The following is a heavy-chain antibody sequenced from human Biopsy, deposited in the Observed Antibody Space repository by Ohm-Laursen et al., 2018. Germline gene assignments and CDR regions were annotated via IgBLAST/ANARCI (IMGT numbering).Heavy chain of an antibody. CDR1: GGSISSDY. J-gene: IGHJ6*02. CDR3: ARVAGGYAYYYGMDV. V-gene: IGHV4-59*08. D-gene: IGHD5-12*01. CDR2: IYYSGST. Sequence: SETLSLTCTVSGGSISSDYWSWIRQTPGKGLEWIGYIYYSGSTNYNPSLKSRVTISVDTSKNQFSLRLTPVTAADTAVYYCARVAGGYAYYYGMDVWGQGTTVIVSS.